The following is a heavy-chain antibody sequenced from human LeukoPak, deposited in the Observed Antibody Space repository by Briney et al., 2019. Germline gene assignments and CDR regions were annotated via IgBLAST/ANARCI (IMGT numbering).Heavy chain of an antibody. Sequence: GGSLRLSCAASGFTFSSYAMSWVRQAPGKGLEWVSGISWNSGTIDYADSVKGRFTISRDNAKNSLYLQMNSLRAEDTALYYCAKDRYSSSSNWFDPWGQGTLVTVSS. CDR3: AKDRYSSSSNWFDP. V-gene: IGHV3-9*01. D-gene: IGHD6-13*01. CDR2: ISWNSGTI. CDR1: GFTFSSYA. J-gene: IGHJ5*02.